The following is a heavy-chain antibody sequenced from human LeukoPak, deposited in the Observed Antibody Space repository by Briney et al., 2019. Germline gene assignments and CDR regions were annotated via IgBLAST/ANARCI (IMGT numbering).Heavy chain of an antibody. J-gene: IGHJ5*02. CDR2: IYTSGST. CDR1: GGSISSGSYY. D-gene: IGHD5-18*01. CDR3: ARTGYSYGYWWFDP. Sequence: SETLSLTCTVSGGSISSGSYYWSWIRQPVGKGLEWIGRIYTSGSTNYNPSLKSRVTISVDTSKNQFSLKLSSVTAADTAVYYCARTGYSYGYWWFDPWGQGTLVTVSS. V-gene: IGHV4-61*02.